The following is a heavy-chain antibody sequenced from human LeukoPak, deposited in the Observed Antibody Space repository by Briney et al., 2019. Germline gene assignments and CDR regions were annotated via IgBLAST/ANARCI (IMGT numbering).Heavy chain of an antibody. CDR3: ARELVYCSGGRCYDAAFDI. CDR2: IKQDGSEK. D-gene: IGHD2-15*01. J-gene: IGHJ3*02. Sequence: GGSLRLSCAASGFTFSSYWMSWVRQAPGKGLEWVANIKQDGSEKYYVDSVKGRFTISRDNAKNSLYLQMNSLRAEDTAVYYCARELVYCSGGRCYDAAFDIWGQGTMVTVSS. CDR1: GFTFSSYW. V-gene: IGHV3-7*01.